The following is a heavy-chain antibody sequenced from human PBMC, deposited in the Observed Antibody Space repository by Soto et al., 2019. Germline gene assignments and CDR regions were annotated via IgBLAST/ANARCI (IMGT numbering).Heavy chain of an antibody. D-gene: IGHD3-3*01. V-gene: IGHV1-69*13. CDR2: IIPVFGTT. Sequence: SVKVSCKAPGGTFMKYSISWVRQAPGQGLEWMGEIIPVFGTTNYAQKFQGRVTITADESTSTAYMELSSLRSEDTAVYYCASNTIFGVANYGMDVWGQGTTVTVSS. J-gene: IGHJ6*02. CDR3: ASNTIFGVANYGMDV. CDR1: GGTFMKYS.